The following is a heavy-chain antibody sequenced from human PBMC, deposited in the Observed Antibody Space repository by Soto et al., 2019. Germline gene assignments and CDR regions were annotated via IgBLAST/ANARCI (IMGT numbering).Heavy chain of an antibody. V-gene: IGHV3-30-3*01. J-gene: IGHJ2*01. CDR2: ISYDGSTQ. CDR3: FFEAEAGIRGARSVSAFLLNRSSDL. Sequence: GKWLEWVAVISYDGSTQYYADSVKGRFTNSTDNSKNTLYLQMNSLRAEDTAVYFFFFEAEAGIRGARSVSAFLLNRSSDL. D-gene: IGHD6-13*01.